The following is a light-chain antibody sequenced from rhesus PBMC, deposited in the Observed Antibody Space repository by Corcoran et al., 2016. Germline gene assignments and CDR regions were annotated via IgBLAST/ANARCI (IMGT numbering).Light chain of an antibody. Sequence: DIQMTQSPSSLSASVGDTVTITCRASQGSSSWLAWYQQKPGKAPKLLIYKAASLQSWVPSRFSGSGSGTDFTLTISSLQSDDFATYYCQQYSSRPLTFGGGTKVELK. CDR2: KAA. J-gene: IGKJ4*01. CDR3: QQYSSRPLT. CDR1: QGSSSW. V-gene: IGKV1-22*01.